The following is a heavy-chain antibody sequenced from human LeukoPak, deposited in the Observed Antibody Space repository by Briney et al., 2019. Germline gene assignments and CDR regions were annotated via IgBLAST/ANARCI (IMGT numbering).Heavy chain of an antibody. D-gene: IGHD4-11*01. J-gene: IGHJ4*02. V-gene: IGHV4-39*01. Sequence: PSETLSLTCTVSGGSISSSSYYWGWIRQPPGKGLEWIGSIYYSGNTYYNPSLKSRVTISVGTSKNQFSLRLSSVTAADTAIYYCARPEMTTVYYFDFWGQGTLVTVSS. CDR2: IYYSGNT. CDR3: ARPEMTTVYYFDF. CDR1: GGSISSSSYY.